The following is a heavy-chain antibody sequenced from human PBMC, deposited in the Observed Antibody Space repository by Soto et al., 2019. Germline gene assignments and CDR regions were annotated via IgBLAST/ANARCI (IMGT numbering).Heavy chain of an antibody. CDR3: ATVPGKSPFNWFDP. Sequence: ASVKVSCKVSGYTLTELSMHWVRQAPGKGLEWMGGFDPEDGETIYAQKFQGRVTMTEDTSTDTAYMELSSLRSEDTAVYYCATVPGKSPFNWFDPWGQGTLVTVSS. CDR1: GYTLTELS. J-gene: IGHJ5*02. V-gene: IGHV1-24*01. CDR2: FDPEDGET.